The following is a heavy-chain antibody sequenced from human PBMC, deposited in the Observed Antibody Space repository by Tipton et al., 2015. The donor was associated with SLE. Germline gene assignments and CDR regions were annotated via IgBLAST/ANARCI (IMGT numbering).Heavy chain of an antibody. J-gene: IGHJ4*02. V-gene: IGHV4-34*01. CDR3: ARGFFHDYWSAEQGRKSFYFDN. CDR2: TTHSGKT. Sequence: TLSLTCAVYRGSFSGYYWSWIRRPPGKGLEWIGETTHSGKTNYNPSLKSRVTISADTSKNQFSLKLTSVTVADTAVYYCARGFFHDYWSAEQGRKSFYFDNWGQGALVTVSS. CDR1: RGSFSGYY. D-gene: IGHD3-3*01.